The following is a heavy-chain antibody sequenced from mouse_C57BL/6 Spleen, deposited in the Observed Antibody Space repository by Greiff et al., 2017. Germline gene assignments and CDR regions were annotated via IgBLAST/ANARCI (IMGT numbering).Heavy chain of an antibody. CDR1: GYSFTGYY. Sequence: EVQLQQPGPELVKPGASVKISCKASGYSFTGYYMNWVKQSPEKSLEWIGEINPSTGGTTYNQKFKAKATLTVDKSSSTAYMQLKSLTSEDSAVYYCARTYGNYDAMDYWGQGTSVTVSS. D-gene: IGHD2-1*01. CDR2: INPSTGGT. V-gene: IGHV1-42*01. CDR3: ARTYGNYDAMDY. J-gene: IGHJ4*01.